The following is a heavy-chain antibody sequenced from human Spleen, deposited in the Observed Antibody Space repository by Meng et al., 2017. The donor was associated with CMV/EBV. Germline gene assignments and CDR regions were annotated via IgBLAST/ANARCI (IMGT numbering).Heavy chain of an antibody. D-gene: IGHD5-18*01. CDR2: ISNSGSAK. CDR3: ARARGYSYGPADY. J-gene: IGHJ4*02. Sequence: GGSLRLSCAASGFTFSSYTMNWVRQAPGKGLEWVSYISNSGSAKYYADSLRGRFTISRDNAKNSLYLQMNSLRAEDTAMYYCARARGYSYGPADYWGQGTLVTVSS. CDR1: GFTFSSYT. V-gene: IGHV3-48*04.